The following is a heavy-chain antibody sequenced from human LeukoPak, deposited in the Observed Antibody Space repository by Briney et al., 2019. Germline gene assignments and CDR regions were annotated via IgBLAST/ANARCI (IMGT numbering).Heavy chain of an antibody. J-gene: IGHJ2*01. D-gene: IGHD2-2*01. CDR2: INAGNGNT. V-gene: IGHV1-3*01. Sequence: GASVKVSCKASGYTFTSYAMHWVRQAPGQRLEWMGWINAGNGNTKYSQKFQGGVTITRDTSGSTAYMELSSLRSEDTAVYYCARVNSSCSSTRCYYWYFDLWGRGTLVTVSS. CDR1: GYTFTSYA. CDR3: ARVNSSCSSTRCYYWYFDL.